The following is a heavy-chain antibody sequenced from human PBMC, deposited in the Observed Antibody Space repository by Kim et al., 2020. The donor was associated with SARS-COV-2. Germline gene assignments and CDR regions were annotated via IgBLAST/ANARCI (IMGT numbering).Heavy chain of an antibody. J-gene: IGHJ6*02. CDR2: MNPNSGNT. D-gene: IGHD3-22*01. V-gene: IGHV1-8*01. CDR3: ARVYSSGYYYYYYYGMDV. CDR1: GYTFTSYD. Sequence: ASVKVSCKASGYTFTSYDINWVRQATGQGLEWMGWMNPNSGNTGYAQKFQGRVTMTRNTSISTAYMELSSLRSEDTAVYYCARVYSSGYYYYYYYGMDVWGQGTTVTVSS.